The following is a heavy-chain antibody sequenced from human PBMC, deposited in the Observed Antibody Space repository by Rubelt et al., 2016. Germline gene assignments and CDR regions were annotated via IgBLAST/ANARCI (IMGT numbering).Heavy chain of an antibody. CDR2: FDTEDGEI. CDR1: GNTLSEFS. CDR3: ATVRHRSLES. V-gene: IGHV1-24*01. Sequence: QVQLVQSGAEVKKPGASVKVSCKVSGNTLSEFSMHWVRQAPGKGLEWMGGFDTEDGEISYAQKFQGRVTMIEETTTDTAYMVLSSLGSEDTALYYCATVRHRSLESWGQGALVAVSS. J-gene: IGHJ4*02.